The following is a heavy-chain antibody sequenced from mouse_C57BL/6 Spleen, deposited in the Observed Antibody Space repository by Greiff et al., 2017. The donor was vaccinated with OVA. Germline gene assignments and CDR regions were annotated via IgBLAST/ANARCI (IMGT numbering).Heavy chain of an antibody. D-gene: IGHD2-10*02. Sequence: EVQVVESGGDLVKPGGSLKLSCAASGFTFSSYGMSWVRQTPDKRLEWVATISSGGSYTYYPDSVKGRFTISRDNAKNTLYLQMSSLKSEDTAMYYCARHEEGYDYYAMDYWGQGTSVTVSS. CDR3: ARHEEGYDYYAMDY. V-gene: IGHV5-6*01. J-gene: IGHJ4*01. CDR1: GFTFSSYG. CDR2: ISSGGSYT.